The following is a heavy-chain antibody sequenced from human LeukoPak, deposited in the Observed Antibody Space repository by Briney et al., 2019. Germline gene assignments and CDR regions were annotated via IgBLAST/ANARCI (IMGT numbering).Heavy chain of an antibody. Sequence: SGPALVKPTQTLTLTCTFSGFSLSTSGMCVSWIRQPPGKALEWLARIDWDGDKYYSTSLKTRLTISKDTSKNQVVLTMTNMDPVDTATYYCARIQCIAARPDYWGQGTLVTVSS. CDR3: ARIQCIAARPDY. CDR2: IDWDGDK. D-gene: IGHD6-6*01. J-gene: IGHJ4*02. CDR1: GFSLSTSGMC. V-gene: IGHV2-70*11.